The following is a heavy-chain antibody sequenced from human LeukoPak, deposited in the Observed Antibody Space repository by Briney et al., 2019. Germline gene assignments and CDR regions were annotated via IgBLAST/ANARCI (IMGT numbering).Heavy chain of an antibody. CDR1: GFTFSSYA. J-gene: IGHJ4*02. CDR3: ARDGDGYDYRPQGVFDY. V-gene: IGHV3-30-3*01. D-gene: IGHD5-12*01. Sequence: GGSLRLSCAASGFTFSSYAMHWVRQAPGKGLEWVAVISYDGSNKYYADSVKGRFTISRDNSKNTLYLQMNSLRSEDTAVYYCARDGDGYDYRPQGVFDYWGQGTLVTVSS. CDR2: ISYDGSNK.